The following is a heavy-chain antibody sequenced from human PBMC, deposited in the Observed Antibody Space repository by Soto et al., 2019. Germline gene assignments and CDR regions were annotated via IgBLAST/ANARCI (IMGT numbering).Heavy chain of an antibody. CDR3: ARAPEGIAAAGTQGHFDY. CDR1: GGSISSGDYY. V-gene: IGHV4-30-4*01. J-gene: IGHJ4*02. CDR2: IYYSGST. D-gene: IGHD6-13*01. Sequence: QVQLQESGPGLVKPSQTLSLTCTVSGGSISSGDYYWSWIRQPPGKGLEWIGYIYYSGSTYYNPSLKSRVTISVDTSKNQFSLKLSSVTAADTAVYYCARAPEGIAAAGTQGHFDYWGQGTLVTVSS.